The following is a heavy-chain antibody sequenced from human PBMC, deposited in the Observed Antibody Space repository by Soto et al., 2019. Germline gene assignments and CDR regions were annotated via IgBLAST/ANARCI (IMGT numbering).Heavy chain of an antibody. Sequence: SETLSLTCAVYGGSFSGYYWSWIRQPPGKGLEWIGEINHSGSTNYNPSLKSRVTISVDTSKNQFSMKLSSVTAADTAVYYCARNYYGSGSYEGYYMDVWGKGTTVTVSS. CDR3: ARNYYGSGSYEGYYMDV. V-gene: IGHV4-34*01. J-gene: IGHJ6*03. CDR1: GGSFSGYY. D-gene: IGHD3-10*01. CDR2: INHSGST.